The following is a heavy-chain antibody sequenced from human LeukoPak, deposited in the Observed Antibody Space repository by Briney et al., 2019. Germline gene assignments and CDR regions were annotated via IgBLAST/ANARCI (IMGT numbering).Heavy chain of an antibody. Sequence: GGSLRLSCAVSGFTFSSYWMHWVRQAPGKGLVWVSRINSDGSSTSYADSVKGRFTISRDNAKNTLYLQMNSLRAEDTAVYYCARVYDFWSGYPPYWGQGTLVTVSS. CDR1: GFTFSSYW. D-gene: IGHD3-3*01. CDR2: INSDGSST. V-gene: IGHV3-74*01. J-gene: IGHJ4*02. CDR3: ARVYDFWSGYPPY.